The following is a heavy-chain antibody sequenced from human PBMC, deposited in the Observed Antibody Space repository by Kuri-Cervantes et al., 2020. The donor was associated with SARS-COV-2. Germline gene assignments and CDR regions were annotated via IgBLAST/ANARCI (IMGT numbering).Heavy chain of an antibody. V-gene: IGHV4-61*09. CDR2: IYTSGST. J-gene: IGHJ3*02. CDR3: ARDYDFWSGSGAFDI. CDR1: GGSISSGSYY. D-gene: IGHD3-3*01. Sequence: LRLSCTVSGGSISSGSYYWSWIRQPAGKGLEWIGYIYTSGSTNYNPSLKSRVTMSVDTSKNRFSLKPSSVTAADTAVYYCARDYDFWSGSGAFDIWGQGTMVTVSS.